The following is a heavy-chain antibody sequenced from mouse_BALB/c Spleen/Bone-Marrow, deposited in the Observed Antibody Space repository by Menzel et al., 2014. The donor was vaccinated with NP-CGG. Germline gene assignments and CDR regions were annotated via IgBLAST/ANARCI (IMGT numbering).Heavy chain of an antibody. V-gene: IGHV5-6-5*01. CDR1: GFTFSSYA. D-gene: IGHD2-3*01. CDR2: ISSGGST. CDR3: ARGYDGYYGFAY. J-gene: IGHJ3*01. Sequence: DVHLVESGGGFVKPGGSLKLSCAASGFTFSSYAMSWVRQTPEKRLEWVASISSGGSTYYPDSVKGRFTISRDNARNILYLQMSSLRSEDTAMYYCARGYDGYYGFAYWGQGTLVTVSA.